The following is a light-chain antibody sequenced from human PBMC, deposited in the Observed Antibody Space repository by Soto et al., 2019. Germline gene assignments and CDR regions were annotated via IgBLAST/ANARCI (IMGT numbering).Light chain of an antibody. CDR3: KQYNSYPIT. J-gene: IGKJ5*01. V-gene: IGKV1-5*01. Sequence: DIQMTQSPSTLSASVGDRATITCRASQSISSWLAWYQQKPGKAHKPLIYDAYSLESGVQSRFSGSGSGTEFTLTIRSLQPDDFATYYCKQYNSYPITFGQGTRLEIK. CDR2: DAY. CDR1: QSISSW.